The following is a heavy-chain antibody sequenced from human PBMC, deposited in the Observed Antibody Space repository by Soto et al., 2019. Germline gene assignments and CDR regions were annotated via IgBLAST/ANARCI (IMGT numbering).Heavy chain of an antibody. J-gene: IGHJ3*01. CDR2: IYYSGST. D-gene: IGHD3-22*01. CDR1: GGSISSGGYY. Sequence: PSETLSLTCTVSGGSISSGGYYWSWIRQHPGKGLEWIGYIYYSGSTYYNPSLKSRVTISVDTSKNQFSLKLSSVTAADTAVYYCARPDRVEGGYYFWGKGTMVTVSS. CDR3: ARPDRVEGGYYF. V-gene: IGHV4-31*03.